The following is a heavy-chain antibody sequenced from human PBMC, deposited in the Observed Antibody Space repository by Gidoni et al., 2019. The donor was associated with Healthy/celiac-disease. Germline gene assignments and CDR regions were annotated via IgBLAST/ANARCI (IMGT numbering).Heavy chain of an antibody. V-gene: IGHV3-30*01. J-gene: IGHJ4*02. CDR1: GFTLRSYA. CDR3: ARDLGDFWSGPFDY. Sequence: QVQLVESGGGVVQPGRSLRLSCAASGFTLRSYAMHWVRQAPGKGLEWVAVISYDGSNKYYADSVKGRFTISRDNSKNTLYLQMNSLRAEDTAVYYCARDLGDFWSGPFDYWGQGTLVTVSS. D-gene: IGHD3-3*01. CDR2: ISYDGSNK.